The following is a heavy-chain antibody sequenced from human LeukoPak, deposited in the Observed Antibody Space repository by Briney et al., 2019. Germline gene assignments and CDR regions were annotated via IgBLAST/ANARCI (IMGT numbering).Heavy chain of an antibody. CDR1: GYTFTSYG. CDR2: MDPNSGNT. CDR3: ASVSSYDSSGYVIDY. J-gene: IGHJ4*02. V-gene: IGHV1-8*02. Sequence: ASVKVSCKASGYTFTSYGISWVRQATGQGLEWTGWMDPNSGNTGYAQKFQGRVTMTRNTSISTAYMELSSLRSEDTAVYYCASVSSYDSSGYVIDYWGQGTLVTVSS. D-gene: IGHD3-22*01.